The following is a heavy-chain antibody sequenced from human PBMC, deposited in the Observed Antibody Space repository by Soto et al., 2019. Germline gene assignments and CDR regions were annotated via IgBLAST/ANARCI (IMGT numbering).Heavy chain of an antibody. CDR2: FSGGSGTT. D-gene: IGHD1-1*01. J-gene: IGHJ4*02. Sequence: VQLLASGGGLVQPGGSLRLSCVVSGFTFTNYGVTWVRQAPGKGLQWVSGFSGGSGTTHYRDSVKGRFTISRDDSKSTVNLQMNSLGVDDTAVYYCVKWNGYGDYWGQGTLVTVSS. CDR1: GFTFTNYG. CDR3: VKWNGYGDY. V-gene: IGHV3-23*01.